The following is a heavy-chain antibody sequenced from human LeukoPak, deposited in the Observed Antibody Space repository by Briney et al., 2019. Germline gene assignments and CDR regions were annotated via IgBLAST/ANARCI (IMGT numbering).Heavy chain of an antibody. V-gene: IGHV1-18*01. CDR2: ISAYNGNT. Sequence: ASVKVSCKASGYTFSNYGISWVRQAPGQGLEWMGWISAYNGNTNYERKLQGRVTMTTDTSTSTAYMELRSLRSDDTAVYYCARDKESDGSGSYYNVGWFDPWGQGTLVTVSS. CDR1: GYTFSNYG. D-gene: IGHD3-10*01. J-gene: IGHJ5*02. CDR3: ARDKESDGSGSYYNVGWFDP.